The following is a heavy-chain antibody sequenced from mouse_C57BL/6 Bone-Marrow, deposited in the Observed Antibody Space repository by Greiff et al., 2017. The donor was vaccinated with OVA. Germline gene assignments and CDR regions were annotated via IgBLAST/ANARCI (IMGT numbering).Heavy chain of an antibody. CDR3: ARDRDYYGSSYWFAY. J-gene: IGHJ3*01. D-gene: IGHD1-1*01. CDR2: ISYDGSN. V-gene: IGHV3-6*01. Sequence: EVKLLESGPGLVKPSQSLSLTCSVTGYSITSGYYWNWIRQFPGNKLEWMGYISYDGSNNYNPSLKNPISITRDTSKNQFFLKLNSVTTEDTATYYCARDRDYYGSSYWFAYWGQGTLVTVSA. CDR1: GYSITSGYY.